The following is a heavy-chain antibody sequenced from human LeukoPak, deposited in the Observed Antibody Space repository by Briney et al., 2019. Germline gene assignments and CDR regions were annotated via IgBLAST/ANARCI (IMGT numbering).Heavy chain of an antibody. CDR1: GFTFINYW. CDR3: ARDHGSGNYYRNGYYFDY. CDR2: IEQDGSEE. V-gene: IGHV3-7*03. Sequence: GSLSLSCAASGFTFINYWMSWVRQAPGKGLEWVANIEQDGSEEYYVDSVKGRFTISRDTAKNSLYLQMNSLRAEDTAVYYCARDHGSGNYYRNGYYFDYWGQGTLVTVSS. D-gene: IGHD3-10*01. J-gene: IGHJ4*02.